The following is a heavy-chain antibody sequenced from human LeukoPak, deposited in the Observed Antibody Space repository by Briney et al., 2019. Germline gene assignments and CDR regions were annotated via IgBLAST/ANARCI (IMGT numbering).Heavy chain of an antibody. D-gene: IGHD2-8*01. CDR2: ISSSSSYI. CDR1: GFTFSSYS. CDR3: ARAIGGDYYYYYYMDV. V-gene: IGHV3-21*01. J-gene: IGHJ6*03. Sequence: GGSLRLSCAASGFTFSSYSMNWVRQAPGKGLEWVSSISSSSSYIYYADSVKGRFTISRDNAKNSLYLQMNSLRAEDTAVYYCARAIGGDYYYYYYMDVWGKGTTVTVPS.